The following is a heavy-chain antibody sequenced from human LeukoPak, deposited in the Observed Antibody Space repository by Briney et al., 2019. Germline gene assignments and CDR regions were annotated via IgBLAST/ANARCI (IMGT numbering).Heavy chain of an antibody. D-gene: IGHD5-24*01. J-gene: IGHJ4*02. V-gene: IGHV3-23*01. CDR2: ISSSGNT. CDR3: VRGRMSEDGLDF. CDR1: GFTFGRSA. Sequence: GGSLRLSCEASGFTFGRSAMTWVRQTPGKGLEWFSSISSSGNTYYADSVKGRFTISRDNSKNLVNLQMNSLRAEDTAIYYCVRGRMSEDGLDFWGQGSLVTVSS.